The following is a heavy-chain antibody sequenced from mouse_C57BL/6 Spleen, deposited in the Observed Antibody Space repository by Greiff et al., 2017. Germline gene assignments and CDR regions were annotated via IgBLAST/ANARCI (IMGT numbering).Heavy chain of an antibody. V-gene: IGHV1-7*01. CDR1: GYTFTSYW. J-gene: IGHJ4*01. CDR2: INPSTGYT. CDR3: YYYGSSYAMDY. D-gene: IGHD1-1*01. Sequence: QVQLKESGAELAKPGASVKMSCKASGYTFTSYWMHWVKQRPGQGLEWIGYINPSTGYTEYNQKFKDKATLTGDKSSSTAYMQLSNLTSEDSAVYYCYYYGSSYAMDYWGQGTSVTVSS.